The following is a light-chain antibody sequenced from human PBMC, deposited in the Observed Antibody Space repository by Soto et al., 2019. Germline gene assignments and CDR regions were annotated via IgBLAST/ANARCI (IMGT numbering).Light chain of an antibody. Sequence: ESMLTQSPAPLSLSPGERVTLSCKSSQTVRNNYLAWYQQKPGQAPRLLIYDASSRATGIPDRFSGGGSGTDCTLTISRLEPEDVAVYYCQQFSSYPLTLGGGTKVDIK. CDR3: QQFSSYPLT. CDR2: DAS. J-gene: IGKJ4*01. CDR1: QTVRNNY. V-gene: IGKV3-20*01.